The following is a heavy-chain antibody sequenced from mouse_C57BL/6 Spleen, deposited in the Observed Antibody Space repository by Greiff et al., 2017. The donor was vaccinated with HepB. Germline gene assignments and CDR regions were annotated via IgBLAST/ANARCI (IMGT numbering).Heavy chain of an antibody. V-gene: IGHV1-42*01. J-gene: IGHJ3*01. CDR1: GYSFTGYY. CDR2: INPSTGGT. D-gene: IGHD1-1*01. CDR3: ARPYYYGSSHLSY. Sequence: EVQLQQSGPELVKPGASVKISCKASGYSFTGYYMNWVKQSPEKSLEWIGEINPSTGGTTYNQKFKAKATLTVDKSSSTAYMQLKSLTSEDSAVYYCARPYYYGSSHLSYWGQGTLVTVSA.